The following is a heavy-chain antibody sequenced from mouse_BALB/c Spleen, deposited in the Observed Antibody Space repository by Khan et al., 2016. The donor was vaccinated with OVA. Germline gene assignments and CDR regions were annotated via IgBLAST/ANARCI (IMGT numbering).Heavy chain of an antibody. CDR3: ARLAYYYDSEGFAY. Sequence: VMLVESGGDLVKPGGSLKLSCAASGFTFSTYGMSWVRQTPDKRLEWVATVSTGGSYTYYPDSVKGRFTISRDNAKNTLYLQMSSLKSEDTAMFYCARLAYYYDSEGFAYWGQGTLVTVSA. CDR2: VSTGGSYT. J-gene: IGHJ3*01. V-gene: IGHV5-6*02. CDR1: GFTFSTYG. D-gene: IGHD1-1*01.